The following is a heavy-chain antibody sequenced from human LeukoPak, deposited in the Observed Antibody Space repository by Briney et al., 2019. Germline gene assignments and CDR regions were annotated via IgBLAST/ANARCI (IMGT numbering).Heavy chain of an antibody. Sequence: ASVKVSCKPSGGTFSSYAISWVRQAPGQGLEWMGRIIPIFGTANYAQKFQGRVTITTDESTSTAYMELSSLRSEDTAVYYCARQYCSGGSCYPDPGHSPLDYWGQGTLVTVSS. J-gene: IGHJ4*02. CDR2: IIPIFGTA. V-gene: IGHV1-69*05. CDR1: GGTFSSYA. D-gene: IGHD2-15*01. CDR3: ARQYCSGGSCYPDPGHSPLDY.